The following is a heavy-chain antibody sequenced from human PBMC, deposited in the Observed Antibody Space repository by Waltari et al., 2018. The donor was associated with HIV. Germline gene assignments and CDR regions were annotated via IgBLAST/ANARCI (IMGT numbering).Heavy chain of an antibody. Sequence: QVQLQESGPGLVKPSQTLSLTCPVSGDSLSSGSYYWIWHRQPAGKGLEWIGRIYTSGSTNYNPSIKSRVTISVDTSKNQFSLKLSSVTAADTAVYYCARGGSYGGYYFDYWGQGTLVTVSS. D-gene: IGHD4-17*01. CDR1: GDSLSSGSYY. CDR3: ARGGSYGGYYFDY. V-gene: IGHV4-61*02. J-gene: IGHJ4*02. CDR2: IYTSGST.